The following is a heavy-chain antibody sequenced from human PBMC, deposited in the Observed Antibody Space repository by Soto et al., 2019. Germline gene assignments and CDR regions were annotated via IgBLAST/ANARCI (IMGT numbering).Heavy chain of an antibody. CDR3: AKELIVGGVNYYGIVDH. Sequence: EVHLLESGGGLVQPGGSLRLSCTASGFTFDNYAMSWVRQAPGKGLEWVSAISGSGAGTYYADSVKGRFAISRDNSKNALYRQMNSLRAEDTALYYCAKELIVGGVNYYGIVDHWGQGTLVTVSS. J-gene: IGHJ4*02. CDR1: GFTFDNYA. CDR2: ISGSGAGT. V-gene: IGHV3-23*01. D-gene: IGHD2-21*01.